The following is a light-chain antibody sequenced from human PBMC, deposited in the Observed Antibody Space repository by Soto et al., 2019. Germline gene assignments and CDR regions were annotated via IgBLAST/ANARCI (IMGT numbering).Light chain of an antibody. J-gene: IGLJ3*02. CDR1: SSNIGAGYD. V-gene: IGLV1-40*01. CDR3: QSYDSSLSAL. CDR2: GNS. Sequence: QAVVSQPPSVSGAPGQRVTISCTGSSSNIGAGYDVHWYQQLPGTAPKLLIYGNSNRPSEVPDRFSGSKSGTSASLAITGLQAEDEADYYCQSYDSSLSALFGGGTKLTVL.